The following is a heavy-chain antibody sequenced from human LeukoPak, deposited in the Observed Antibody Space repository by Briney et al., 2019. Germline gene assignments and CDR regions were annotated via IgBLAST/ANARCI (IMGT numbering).Heavy chain of an antibody. V-gene: IGHV3-23*01. CDR3: AKDPYSSSDFYFFDY. Sequence: GGSLRLSCAASGFTFSNFAMSWVRHAPGKGLEWVSAISGSGGSTYYGDSVKGRFTISRDNSKNTLFLQMNGLRAEDTAIYYCAKDPYSSSDFYFFDYWGQGTLVTVSS. J-gene: IGHJ4*02. CDR2: ISGSGGST. D-gene: IGHD6-6*01. CDR1: GFTFSNFA.